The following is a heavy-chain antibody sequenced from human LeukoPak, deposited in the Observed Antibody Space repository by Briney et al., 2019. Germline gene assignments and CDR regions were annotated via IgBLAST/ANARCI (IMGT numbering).Heavy chain of an antibody. CDR2: ISAYNGNT. CDR3: ARGEEWEPGDY. Sequence: GASVKVSCKASGYIFTNYGINWVQQAPGQGLEWMGWISAYNGNTNYAQKLQDRVTMTTDTSTSTAYMELRSLRSDDAAVYYCARGEEWEPGDYWGQGTLVTVSS. D-gene: IGHD1-26*01. J-gene: IGHJ4*02. V-gene: IGHV1-18*01. CDR1: GYIFTNYG.